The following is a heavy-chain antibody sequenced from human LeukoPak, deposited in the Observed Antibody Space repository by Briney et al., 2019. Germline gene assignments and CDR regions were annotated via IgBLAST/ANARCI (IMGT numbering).Heavy chain of an antibody. CDR3: ARGYGDYLLDY. CDR2: IKPSGGST. Sequence: ASVKVSCKASGYTVTSYYMHWVRQAPGQGLEWMGIIKPSGGSTSYAQKFQGRVTMTRDMSTSTVYMELSSLRSEDTAVYYCARGYGDYLLDYWGQGNLVTVSS. J-gene: IGHJ4*02. D-gene: IGHD4-17*01. V-gene: IGHV1-46*01. CDR1: GYTVTSYY.